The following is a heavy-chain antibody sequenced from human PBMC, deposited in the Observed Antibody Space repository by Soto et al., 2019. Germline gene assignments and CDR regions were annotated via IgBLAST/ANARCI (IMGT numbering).Heavy chain of an antibody. CDR2: IDYSGST. Sequence: PSETLSLPFTVSGDSSVSSSSYYWGWISKPPGKGLEWMGSIDYSGSTYYNPSPKSRVTISVDTSKNQFSLNLSSVTAADTAVYYCARHYYVSSGYYLEGVVYWGQGTLVTVSS. CDR1: GDSSVSSSSYY. D-gene: IGHD3-22*01. J-gene: IGHJ4*02. V-gene: IGHV4-39*01. CDR3: ARHYYVSSGYYLEGVVY.